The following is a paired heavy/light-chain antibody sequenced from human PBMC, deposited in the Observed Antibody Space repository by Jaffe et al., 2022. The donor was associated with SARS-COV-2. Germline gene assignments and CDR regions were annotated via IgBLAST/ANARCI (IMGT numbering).Heavy chain of an antibody. CDR3: ARLFWGLVSGDGYNPAVKGAPPASREGNKNDY. V-gene: IGHV4-39*01. CDR1: GGSISSSSYY. Sequence: QLQLQESGPGLVKPSETLSLTCTVSGGSISSSSYYWGWIRQPPGKGLEWIGSIYYSGSTYYNPSLKSRVTISVDTSKNQFSLKLSSVTAADTAVYYCARLFWGLVSGDGYNPAVKGAPPASREGNKNDYWGQGTLVTVSS. J-gene: IGHJ4*02. D-gene: IGHD3-16*01. CDR2: IYYSGST.
Light chain of an antibody. J-gene: IGKJ2*02. CDR1: QSVSSN. CDR3: QQYNNWPRGCT. V-gene: IGKV3-15*01. Sequence: EIVMTQSPATLSVSPGERATLSCRASQSVSSNLAWYQQKPGQAPRLLIYGASTRATGIPARFSGSGSGTEFTLTISSLQSEDFAVYYCQQYNNWPRGCTFGQGTKLEIK. CDR2: GAS.